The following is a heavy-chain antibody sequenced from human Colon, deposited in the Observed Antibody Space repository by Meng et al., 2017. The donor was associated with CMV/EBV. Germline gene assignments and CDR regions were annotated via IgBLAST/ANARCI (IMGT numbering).Heavy chain of an antibody. V-gene: IGHV1-2*02. CDR1: GYTFTDYY. CDR3: ARDFGYTNSGTRVWFDP. D-gene: IGHD7-27*01. J-gene: IGHJ5*02. CDR2: INPNSGST. Sequence: ASVKVSCKASGYTFTDYYVHWVRQAPGQGLEWMAWINPNSGSTNYAQKFQGRVTMTRDTSISTAYMELNRLRFDDTAVYYCARDFGYTNSGTRVWFDPWGQGTLVIVS.